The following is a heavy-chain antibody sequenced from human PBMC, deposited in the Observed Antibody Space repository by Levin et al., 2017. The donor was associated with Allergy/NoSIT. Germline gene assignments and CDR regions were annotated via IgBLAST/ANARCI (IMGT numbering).Heavy chain of an antibody. Sequence: SETLSLTCAVYGGSFSGYYWSWIRQPPGKGLEWIGEINHSGSTNYNPSLKSRVTISVDTSKNQFSLKLSSVTAADTAVYYCARGRRYSYSLDYWGQGTLVTVSS. J-gene: IGHJ4*02. D-gene: IGHD5-18*01. CDR2: INHSGST. V-gene: IGHV4-34*01. CDR1: GGSFSGYY. CDR3: ARGRRYSYSLDY.